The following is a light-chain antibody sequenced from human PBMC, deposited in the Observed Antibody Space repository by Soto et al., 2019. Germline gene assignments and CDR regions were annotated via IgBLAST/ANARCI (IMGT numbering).Light chain of an antibody. CDR3: CSYAGSYTWV. CDR2: DVS. Sequence: QSALTQPASVSGSPGQSITISCTGSSSDIGSYNLVSWYQQRPGKAPKLMIYDVSKRPSGVPDRFSGSKSGNTASLTISGLQAEDEADYYCCSYAGSYTWVFGGGTKVTVL. V-gene: IGLV2-11*01. CDR1: SSDIGSYNL. J-gene: IGLJ3*02.